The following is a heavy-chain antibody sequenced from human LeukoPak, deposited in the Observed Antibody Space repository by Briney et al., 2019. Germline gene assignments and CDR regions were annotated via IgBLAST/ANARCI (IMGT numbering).Heavy chain of an antibody. V-gene: IGHV1-18*04. Sequence: GASVKVSCKASGYSFTDYYIHWVRQAPGQGLEWMGWINPYSGVTNYAQKLQGRVTMTTDTSTSTAYMELRSLRSDDTAVYYCARVEDLYYDILTGYQGPNWFDPWGQGTLVTVSS. CDR1: GYSFTDYY. CDR3: ARVEDLYYDILTGYQGPNWFDP. J-gene: IGHJ5*02. D-gene: IGHD3-9*01. CDR2: INPYSGVT.